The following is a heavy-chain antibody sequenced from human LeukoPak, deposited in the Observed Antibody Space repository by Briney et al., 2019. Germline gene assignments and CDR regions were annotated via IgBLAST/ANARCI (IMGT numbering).Heavy chain of an antibody. Sequence: SETLSLTCAVSGYSISSGYYWGWIRQPPGKGLEWIGSIYYSGSTNYNPSLKSRVTISVDTSKNQFSLKLSSVTAADTAVYYCARGGDPPYYFDYWGQGTLVTVSS. CDR1: GYSISSGYY. V-gene: IGHV4-38-2*01. CDR3: ARGGDPPYYFDY. D-gene: IGHD4-17*01. CDR2: IYYSGST. J-gene: IGHJ4*02.